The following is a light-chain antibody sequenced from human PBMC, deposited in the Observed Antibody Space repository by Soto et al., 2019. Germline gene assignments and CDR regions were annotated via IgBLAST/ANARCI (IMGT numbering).Light chain of an antibody. CDR3: QQYGGTPYT. Sequence: EIVLTQSPGTLSLSPGERATLSCRASQTVSSSYLAWYQQKPGQAPRLLIYGASTRATGIPGRFSGSASGTDFTLTISRLEPEDFAVYYCQQYGGTPYTFGQGTKLEI. V-gene: IGKV3-20*01. CDR2: GAS. J-gene: IGKJ2*01. CDR1: QTVSSSY.